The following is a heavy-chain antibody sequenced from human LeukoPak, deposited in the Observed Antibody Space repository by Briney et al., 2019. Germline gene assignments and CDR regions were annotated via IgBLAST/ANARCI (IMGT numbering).Heavy chain of an antibody. CDR1: GYSFTSYW. CDR2: IYPGDSGT. CDR3: ARRSYYYDSSGVLFDY. Sequence: GESLKISCKGSGYSFTSYWIGWVRQMPGKGLEWMGIIYPGDSGTRYSPSFQGQVTISADKSISTAYLQWSSLKASDTAMYYCARRSYYYDSSGVLFDYWGQGTLVTVSS. V-gene: IGHV5-51*01. D-gene: IGHD3-22*01. J-gene: IGHJ4*02.